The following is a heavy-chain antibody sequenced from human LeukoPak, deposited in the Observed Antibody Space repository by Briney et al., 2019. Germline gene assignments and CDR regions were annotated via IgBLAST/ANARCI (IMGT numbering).Heavy chain of an antibody. CDR2: ISNDGGGT. D-gene: IGHD3-22*01. CDR1: GFIFNNYG. Sequence: GGSLRLSCAASGFIFNNYGLVWVRQAPGKGLEWVSAISNDGGGTTYADFVKGRFTISRDNSKNTLFLQMDSLRAEDTALYYCAKGSSGYFFDLWGQGTLVTVPS. CDR3: AKGSSGYFFDL. J-gene: IGHJ4*02. V-gene: IGHV3-23*01.